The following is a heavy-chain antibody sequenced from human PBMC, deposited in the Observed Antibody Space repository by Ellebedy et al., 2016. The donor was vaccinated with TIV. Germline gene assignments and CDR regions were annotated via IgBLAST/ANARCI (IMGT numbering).Heavy chain of an antibody. J-gene: IGHJ4*02. Sequence: SETLSLTXTVSGGSISSGGYYWSWIRQHPGKGLEWIGYIYYSGSTYYNPSLKSRVTISVDTSKSQFSLKLSSVTAADTAVYYCARNRPETPLGYWGQGTLVTVSS. CDR3: ARNRPETPLGY. CDR1: GGSISSGGYY. D-gene: IGHD1-14*01. CDR2: IYYSGST. V-gene: IGHV4-31*03.